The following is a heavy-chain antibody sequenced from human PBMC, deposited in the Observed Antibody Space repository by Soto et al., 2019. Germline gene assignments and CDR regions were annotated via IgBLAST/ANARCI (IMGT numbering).Heavy chain of an antibody. Sequence: SETLSLTCTVSGGSISSSSYYWGWIRQPPGKGLEWIGSIYYSGSTYYNPSLKSRVTISVDTSKNQFSLKLSSVTAADTAVYYCARHDYAAARRGEAFDIWGQGTMVTVSS. CDR2: IYYSGST. CDR1: GGSISSSSYY. J-gene: IGHJ3*02. V-gene: IGHV4-39*01. D-gene: IGHD6-6*01. CDR3: ARHDYAAARRGEAFDI.